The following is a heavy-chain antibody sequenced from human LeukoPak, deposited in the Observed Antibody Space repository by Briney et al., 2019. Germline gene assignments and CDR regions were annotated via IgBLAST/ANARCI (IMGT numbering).Heavy chain of an antibody. V-gene: IGHV4-61*02. Sequence: PSETPSLTCTVSGGSISSGSYYWSWIRQPAGKGLEWIGRIYTSGSTNYNPSLKSRVTISVDTSKNQFSLKLSSVTAADTAVYYSARTPVVTAIQYFDYWGQGTLVTVSS. CDR1: GGSISSGSYY. CDR2: IYTSGST. CDR3: ARTPVVTAIQYFDY. D-gene: IGHD2-21*02. J-gene: IGHJ4*02.